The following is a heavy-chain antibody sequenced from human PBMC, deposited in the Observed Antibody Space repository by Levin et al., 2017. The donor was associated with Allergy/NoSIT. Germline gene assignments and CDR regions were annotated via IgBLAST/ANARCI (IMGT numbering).Heavy chain of an antibody. CDR2: IYPGDSAT. D-gene: IGHD3-16*01. CDR1: GYTFTSYW. CDR3: ARPPGGNIGHQYFQH. Sequence: RGESLKISCKASGYTFTSYWIGWVRQMPGKGLEWVGLIYPGDSATRYNPSFQGQVTISVDKSITTAYLQWSSLKASDTAMYYCARPPGGNIGHQYFQHWGQGTLVTVSS. V-gene: IGHV5-51*01. J-gene: IGHJ1*01.